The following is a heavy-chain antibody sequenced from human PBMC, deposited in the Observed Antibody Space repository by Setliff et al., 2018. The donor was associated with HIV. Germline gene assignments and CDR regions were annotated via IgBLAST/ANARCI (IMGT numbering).Heavy chain of an antibody. CDR1: GFTFGESA. CDR3: SKVVGEGFWGYHYGMDV. Sequence: PGGSLRLSCTASGFTFGESAVSWVRQAPGKGLEWVGFIRSKTYGGTTDYAASVKGRFITSRDDPKSIAYLQMNSLKTEDTAVYYCSKVVGEGFWGYHYGMDVWGRGTTVTVSS. J-gene: IGHJ6*02. D-gene: IGHD3-16*01. CDR2: IRSKTYGGTT. V-gene: IGHV3-49*04.